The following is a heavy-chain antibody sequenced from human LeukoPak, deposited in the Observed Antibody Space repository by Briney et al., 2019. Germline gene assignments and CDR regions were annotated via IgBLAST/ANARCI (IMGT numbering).Heavy chain of an antibody. D-gene: IGHD6-19*01. CDR3: TTDPSSGWYGLFYFDY. J-gene: IGHJ4*02. V-gene: IGHV3-15*01. Sequence: GGSLRLSCAASGFTFSNAWMSWVPQAPGKGLVWVGRIKSKTDGGTTDYAAPVKGRFTISRDDSKNTLYLQMNSLKTEDTAVYYCTTDPSSGWYGLFYFDYWGQGTLVTVSS. CDR1: GFTFSNAW. CDR2: IKSKTDGGTT.